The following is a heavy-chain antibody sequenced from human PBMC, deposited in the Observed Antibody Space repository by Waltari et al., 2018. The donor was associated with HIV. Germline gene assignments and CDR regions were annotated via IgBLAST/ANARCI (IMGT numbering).Heavy chain of an antibody. Sequence: EVQLVQSGAEVKKPGESLKISCKGSGYSFTSYWIGWVRQMPGKGLEWMGIIYPGDSDTRYSPSFQGQVTISADKSISTAYLQWSSLKASDTAMYYCARRRYYYDSSGYYYDWFDPWGQGTLVTVSS. D-gene: IGHD3-22*01. CDR1: GYSFTSYW. V-gene: IGHV5-51*01. CDR2: IYPGDSDT. CDR3: ARRRYYYDSSGYYYDWFDP. J-gene: IGHJ5*02.